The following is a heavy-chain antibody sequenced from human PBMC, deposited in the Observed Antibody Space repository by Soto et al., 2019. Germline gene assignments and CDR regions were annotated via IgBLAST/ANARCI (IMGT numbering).Heavy chain of an antibody. J-gene: IGHJ6*02. CDR3: ARDGAAVADYYYYDGMDV. CDR2: ISAYNGNT. Sequence: QVQLVQSGAEVKKPGASVKVSCKASGYTFTSYGISWVRQAPGQGLEWMGWISAYNGNTNYAQKLQGRVTMTTDTXTXTXXMELRSLRSDDTAVYYCARDGAAVADYYYYDGMDVWGQGTTVTVSS. CDR1: GYTFTSYG. V-gene: IGHV1-18*01. D-gene: IGHD6-19*01.